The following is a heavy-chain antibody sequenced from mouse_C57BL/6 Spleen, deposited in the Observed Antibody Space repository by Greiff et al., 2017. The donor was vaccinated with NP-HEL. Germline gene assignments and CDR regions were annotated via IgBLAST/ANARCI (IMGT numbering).Heavy chain of an antibody. Sequence: QVQLQQPGAELVKPGASVKLSCKASGYTFTSYWMQWVKQRPGQGLEWIGEIDPSDSYSNYNQKLKGKATLTVDTSSSTAYMQLSSLTSEDSAVYYCARGHYATVVATDFDVWGTGTTVTVSS. CDR3: ARGHYATVVATDFDV. V-gene: IGHV1-50*01. CDR1: GYTFTSYW. J-gene: IGHJ1*03. D-gene: IGHD1-1*01. CDR2: IDPSDSYS.